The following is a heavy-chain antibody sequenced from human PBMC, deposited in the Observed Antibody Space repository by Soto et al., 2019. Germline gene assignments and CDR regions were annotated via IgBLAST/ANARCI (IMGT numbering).Heavy chain of an antibody. Sequence: QVHLQESGPGLVKASQTLSLTCTVSGGSISDGGGYYWSWIRQHPGKGLEWIGYIYYSGSTYYNPSLKSRATISVDTSENQFSLKLSSVTAADTAVYYCARRASSGRDPFYFDYWGQGTLVAVSS. CDR2: IYYSGST. J-gene: IGHJ4*02. V-gene: IGHV4-31*03. D-gene: IGHD6-6*01. CDR3: ARRASSGRDPFYFDY. CDR1: GGSISDGGGYY.